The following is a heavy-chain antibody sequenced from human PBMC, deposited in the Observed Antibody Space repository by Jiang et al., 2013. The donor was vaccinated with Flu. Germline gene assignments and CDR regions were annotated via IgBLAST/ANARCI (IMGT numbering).Heavy chain of an antibody. Sequence: YSGSTNYNPSLKSRVTMLLDKSKNQFSLKLSSVTAADTAVYYCASRMAGTAYYFDYWGQGTLVTVSS. V-gene: IGHV4-4*02. D-gene: IGHD1/OR15-1a*01. CDR2: YSGST. J-gene: IGHJ4*02. CDR3: ASRMAGTAYYFDY.